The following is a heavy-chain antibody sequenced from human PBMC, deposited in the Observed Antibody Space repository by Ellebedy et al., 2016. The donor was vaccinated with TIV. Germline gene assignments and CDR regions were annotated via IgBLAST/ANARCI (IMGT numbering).Heavy chain of an antibody. CDR3: VHRSSGTYHEAYDI. CDR2: SRNKRAGYTT. CDR1: GFIFSDQY. J-gene: IGHJ3*02. D-gene: IGHD1-26*01. V-gene: IGHV3-72*01. Sequence: PGGSLRLSCSASGFIFSDQYMDWVRQAPGKGLEWVGRSRNKRAGYTTEYAVSVKGRFIISRDDSKNSLDMQMNSLETEDTAVYYCVHRSSGTYHEAYDIWGQGTMVTVSS.